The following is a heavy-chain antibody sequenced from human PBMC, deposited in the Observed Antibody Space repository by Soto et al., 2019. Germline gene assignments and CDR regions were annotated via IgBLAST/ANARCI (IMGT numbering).Heavy chain of an antibody. CDR2: ISGSGGST. V-gene: IGHV3-23*01. Sequence: PGGSLRLSCAASGFTFSIYAMRWVRHAPGRGLEWVSAISGSGGSTYYADSVKGRFTISRDNSKNTLYLQMNSLRAEDTAVYYCAKEEYSSSSSAYFDYWGQGTLVTVSS. D-gene: IGHD6-6*01. CDR1: GFTFSIYA. CDR3: AKEEYSSSSSAYFDY. J-gene: IGHJ4*02.